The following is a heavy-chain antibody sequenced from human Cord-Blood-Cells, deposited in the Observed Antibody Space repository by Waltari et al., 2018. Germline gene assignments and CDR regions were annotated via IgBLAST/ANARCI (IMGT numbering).Heavy chain of an antibody. Sequence: EVQLLESGGGLVQPGGSLRLSCAASGFTFSSYAMSWVRQAPGKGLEWVSAISGRGGTTYYAESVKGRFTISRDKTKNTLYLQMNSLRAEDTAVYYCAKEGGSGSYQTLDYWGQGTLVTVSS. V-gene: IGHV3-23*01. J-gene: IGHJ4*02. D-gene: IGHD3-10*01. CDR3: AKEGGSGSYQTLDY. CDR1: GFTFSSYA. CDR2: ISGRGGTT.